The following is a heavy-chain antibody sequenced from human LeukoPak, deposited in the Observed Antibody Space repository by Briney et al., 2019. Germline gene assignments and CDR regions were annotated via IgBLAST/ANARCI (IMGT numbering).Heavy chain of an antibody. CDR1: GFTFSSYS. J-gene: IGHJ4*02. CDR3: AKDSHYYDSSGLWGPFDY. V-gene: IGHV3-21*04. CDR2: ISSSSSYI. D-gene: IGHD3-22*01. Sequence: GGSLRLSCAASGFTFSSYSMNWVRQAPGKGLEWVSFISSSSSYIYYADSMKGRFTISRDNAKNSLYLQMNSLRAEDTAVYYCAKDSHYYDSSGLWGPFDYWGQGTLVTVSS.